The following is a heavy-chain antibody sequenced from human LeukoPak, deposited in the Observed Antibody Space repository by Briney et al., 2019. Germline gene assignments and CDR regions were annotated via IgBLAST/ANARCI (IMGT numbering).Heavy chain of an antibody. J-gene: IGHJ4*02. Sequence: GGSLRLSCAASGNYWMHWVRQVPGKGLVWVSHINSDGSWTSYADSVKGRFTISKDNAKNTVYLQMNSPRAEDTAVYYCVSFYETYWGRGTLVTVSS. V-gene: IGHV3-74*01. CDR3: VSFYETY. CDR2: INSDGSWT. CDR1: GNYW. D-gene: IGHD2/OR15-2a*01.